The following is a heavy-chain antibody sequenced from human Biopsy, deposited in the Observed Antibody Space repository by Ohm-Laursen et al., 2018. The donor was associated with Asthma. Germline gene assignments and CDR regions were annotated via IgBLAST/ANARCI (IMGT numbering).Heavy chain of an antibody. CDR1: GSSFSNFA. CDR3: VRDGTDDAFDI. V-gene: IGHV3-30*01. J-gene: IGHJ3*02. CDR2: ISKDASTQ. D-gene: IGHD1-1*01. Sequence: SLRLSCAATGSSFSNFAIHWVRQAPGKGLEWVGVISKDASTQDYADSVKGRFTMARDNSKNTLDLQMDSLREEDTAVYYCVRDGTDDAFDIWGQGTVVSVSS.